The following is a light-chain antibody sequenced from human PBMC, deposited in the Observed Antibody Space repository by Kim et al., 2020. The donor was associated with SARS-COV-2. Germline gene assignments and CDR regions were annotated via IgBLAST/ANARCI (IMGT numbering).Light chain of an antibody. CDR2: DVS. V-gene: IGLV2-11*01. CDR1: SSDVGGYKY. J-gene: IGLJ1*01. CDR3: CSYAGSYKDV. Sequence: QSVLTQPASVSGSPGQSITISCTGTSSDVGGYKYVSWYQQYPGKAPKLMIYDVSKRPSGVPDRFSGSKSGNTASLTISGLQAEDEADYYCCSYAGSYKDVFGTGTKVTVL.